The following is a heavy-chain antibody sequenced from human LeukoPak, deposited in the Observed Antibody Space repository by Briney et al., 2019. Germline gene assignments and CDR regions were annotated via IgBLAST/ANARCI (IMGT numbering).Heavy chain of an antibody. D-gene: IGHD3/OR15-3a*01. V-gene: IGHV3-23*01. CDR3: AKEGLVPMRPLNY. J-gene: IGHJ4*02. Sequence: PGGSLRLSCAASGFPFSSYGMSWVRQAPGKGLEWVSAISGSGGSTYYADSVKGRFTISKDNSKNTLYLQMNSLRAEDTAVYYCAKEGLVPMRPLNYWGQGTLVTVSS. CDR2: ISGSGGST. CDR1: GFPFSSYG.